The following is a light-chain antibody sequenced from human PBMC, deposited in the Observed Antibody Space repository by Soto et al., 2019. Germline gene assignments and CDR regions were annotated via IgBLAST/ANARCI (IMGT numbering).Light chain of an antibody. CDR2: EVS. J-gene: IGLJ1*01. Sequence: QSALTQPASVSGSPGQSITISCTGTSSDVGGYNYVSWYQLHPGKAPKLIIYEVSHRPSGASNHFSGYKSGNTASLTIYGLQAEDEADYYCSSYTSTSTPCVFGTGTKLTVL. V-gene: IGLV2-14*01. CDR3: SSYTSTSTPCV. CDR1: SSDVGGYNY.